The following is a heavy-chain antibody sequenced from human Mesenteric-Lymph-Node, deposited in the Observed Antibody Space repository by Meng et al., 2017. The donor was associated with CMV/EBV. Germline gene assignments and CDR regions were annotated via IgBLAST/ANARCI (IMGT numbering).Heavy chain of an antibody. D-gene: IGHD2-21*02. V-gene: IGHV3-30*04. CDR2: ISYDGTIK. J-gene: IGHJ5*02. Sequence: GESLKISCAASGFLFSSYSMHWVRQAPGKGLEWVAVISYDGTIKNYADSVRGRFTISRDNSEDTLYLQMTRLTTDDTALYHCATPPAILVGARWFDPWGQGTLVTVSS. CDR1: GFLFSSYS. CDR3: ATPPAILVGARWFDP.